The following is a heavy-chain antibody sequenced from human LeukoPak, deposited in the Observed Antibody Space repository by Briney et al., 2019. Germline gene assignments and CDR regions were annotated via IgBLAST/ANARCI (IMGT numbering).Heavy chain of an antibody. CDR1: GFTFSTYS. J-gene: IGHJ3*02. V-gene: IGHV3-48*01. CDR2: ISGSSGTI. Sequence: GGSLRLSCAASGFTFSTYSMNWVRQAPGKGLEWVSYISGSSGTIYYADSVKGRFTISRDNAKNSLYLQMNSLRAEDTAVYYCARDLRFLEWLLYGDAFDIWGQGTMVTVSS. CDR3: ARDLRFLEWLLYGDAFDI. D-gene: IGHD3-3*01.